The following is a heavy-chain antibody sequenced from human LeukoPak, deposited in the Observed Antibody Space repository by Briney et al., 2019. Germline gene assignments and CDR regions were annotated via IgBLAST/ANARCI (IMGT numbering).Heavy chain of an antibody. D-gene: IGHD6-6*01. CDR1: GFTVSSNY. J-gene: IGHJ3*02. CDR2: IYSGGST. CDR3: ARVLNSPSSEALGAFDI. Sequence: GGSLRLSCAASGFTVSSNYMSWVRQAPGKGLEWVSVIYSGGSTYYADSVKGRFTISRDNSKNTLYLQMNSLRAEDTAVYYCARVLNSPSSEALGAFDIWGQGTMVTVSS. V-gene: IGHV3-66*01.